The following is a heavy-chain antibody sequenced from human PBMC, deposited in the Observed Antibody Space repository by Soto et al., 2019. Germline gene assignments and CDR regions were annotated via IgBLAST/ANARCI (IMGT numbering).Heavy chain of an antibody. J-gene: IGHJ4*02. CDR2: IYSGGST. CDR1: GFTVSTNY. D-gene: IGHD1-1*01. Sequence: EVQLVESGGGLIQPGGSLRLSCAASGFTVSTNYMSWVRQAPGKGLEWVSVIYSGGSTYYADSVKDRFTISRDNSNNALYLQMNGLRAEVTAVYYCARGGSRRLQLLCVFDSWGQGTLVTVSS. CDR3: ARGGSRRLQLLCVFDS. V-gene: IGHV3-53*01.